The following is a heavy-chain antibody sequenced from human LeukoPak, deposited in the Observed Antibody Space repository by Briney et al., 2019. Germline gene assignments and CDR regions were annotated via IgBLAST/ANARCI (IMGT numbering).Heavy chain of an antibody. CDR3: AKGIAAAGTGFDY. V-gene: IGHV3-23*01. J-gene: IGHJ4*02. D-gene: IGHD6-13*01. CDR1: GFTFSSYA. Sequence: GGSLTLSCAASGFTFSSYAMSWVRQAPGKGLEWVSAISGSGGSTYYADSVKGRFTISRDNSKNTLYLQMNSLRAEDTAVYYCAKGIAAAGTGFDYWGQGTLVTVSS. CDR2: ISGSGGST.